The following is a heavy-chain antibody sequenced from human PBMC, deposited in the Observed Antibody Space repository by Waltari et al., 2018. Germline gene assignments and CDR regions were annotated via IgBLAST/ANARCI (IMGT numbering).Heavy chain of an antibody. V-gene: IGHV4-39*02. CDR3: ARRAGSSASRWFDP. CDR1: DASISTSRDY. CDR2: IYYSGST. J-gene: IGHJ5*02. D-gene: IGHD6-6*01. Sequence: HLQLQESGPGLVKPSETLSLTCTVSDASISTSRDYWGWVRQPPGKGLEWIGHIYYSGSTDYNPSPKSRLVISVDTSKNHFSLRLSSVTAADTAVYYCARRAGSSASRWFDPWGQGILVTVSS.